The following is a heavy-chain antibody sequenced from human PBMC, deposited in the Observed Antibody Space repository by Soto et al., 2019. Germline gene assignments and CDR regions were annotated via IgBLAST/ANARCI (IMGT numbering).Heavy chain of an antibody. J-gene: IGHJ5*02. CDR3: ATQEVGGSYVYTFDP. CDR1: GGSITSSSYY. V-gene: IGHV4-39*01. CDR2: IYYSGST. Sequence: QLHLRESGPGLVKPSETLSLTCTVSGGSITSSSYYWGWIRQPPGKGLEWIGSIYYSGSTYYNPSLTGRVTISVDTSKNQFSLKLSSVTAADTAVYYCATQEVGGSYVYTFDPWGQGTLVTVSS. D-gene: IGHD1-26*01.